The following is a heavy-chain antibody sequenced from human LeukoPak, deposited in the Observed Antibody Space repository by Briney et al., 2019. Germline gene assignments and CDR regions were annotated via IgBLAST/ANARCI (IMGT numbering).Heavy chain of an antibody. Sequence: PGGSLRLSCTASGFTFGDYAMSWFRQAPGKGLEWVGFIRSKVYGGTTENAASVQGRFTISRDDSKSIAYLQMNSLKTEDTAVYYCSRRERENWGSSVYWGQGTLVTVSS. D-gene: IGHD7-27*01. CDR2: IRSKVYGGTT. CDR1: GFTFGDYA. CDR3: SRRERENWGSSVY. J-gene: IGHJ4*02. V-gene: IGHV3-49*03.